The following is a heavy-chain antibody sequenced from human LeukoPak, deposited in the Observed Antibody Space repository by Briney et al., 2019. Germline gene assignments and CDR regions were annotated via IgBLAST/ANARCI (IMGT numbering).Heavy chain of an antibody. D-gene: IGHD5-18*01. CDR2: INPNSGGT. V-gene: IGHV1-2*02. CDR1: GYTFTGYY. J-gene: IGHJ1*01. CDR3: ARGTYSYGTRGFQH. Sequence: ASEKVSCKASGYTFTGYYMHWVRQAPGQGLEWMGWINPNSGGTNYAQKFQGRVTMTRDTSISTAYMELRRLRSDDTAVYYCARGTYSYGTRGFQHWGQGTLVSVSS.